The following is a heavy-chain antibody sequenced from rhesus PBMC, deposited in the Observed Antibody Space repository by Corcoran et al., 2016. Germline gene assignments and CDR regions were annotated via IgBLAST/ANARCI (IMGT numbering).Heavy chain of an antibody. J-gene: IGHJ4*01. D-gene: IGHD6-37*01. V-gene: IGHV1-111*02. CDR1: GYTFTDYY. Sequence: EVQLVQSGAEMKKPGASVKISCKASGYTFTDYYLHWVRQAPGKGLEWMGRIDPEDGEKRHPQKFQDIVTITADTSTDTAYMELSSLRSEDTAVYYCATRGGWTYFDYWGQGVLVTVSS. CDR2: IDPEDGEK. CDR3: ATRGGWTYFDY.